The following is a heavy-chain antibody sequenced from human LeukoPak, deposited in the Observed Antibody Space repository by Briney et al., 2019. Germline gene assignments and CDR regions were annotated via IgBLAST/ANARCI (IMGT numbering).Heavy chain of an antibody. Sequence: GRSLRLSCAASEFSFSSYGMHWVRQAPGKGLQWVAGLWYDGTNKYHADSVKGRFTISRDNSQSTLYLQMNSLRAEDTAVYYCARDWGPWGQGTMVTVSS. D-gene: IGHD3-16*01. CDR3: ARDWGP. V-gene: IGHV3-33*01. CDR2: LWYDGTNK. CDR1: EFSFSSYG. J-gene: IGHJ3*01.